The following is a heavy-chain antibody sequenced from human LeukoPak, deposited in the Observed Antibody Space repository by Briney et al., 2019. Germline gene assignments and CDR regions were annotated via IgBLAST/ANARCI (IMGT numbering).Heavy chain of an antibody. CDR2: IKDDGSVK. Sequence: GGSLRLSCTASGFSFSSFWMSWVRQAPGKGLEWVANIKDDGSVKNHVDSLKGRFSISRDNARNSLYLQISNLRAEDTAVYYCAREVVATASAFDCWGQGTLVTVSS. CDR3: AREVVATASAFDC. V-gene: IGHV3-7*03. J-gene: IGHJ4*02. CDR1: GFSFSSFW. D-gene: IGHD2-21*01.